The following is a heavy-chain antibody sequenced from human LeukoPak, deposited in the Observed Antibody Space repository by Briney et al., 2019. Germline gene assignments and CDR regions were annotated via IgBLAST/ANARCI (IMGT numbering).Heavy chain of an antibody. CDR3: AKDIRRGYSGYDLDY. D-gene: IGHD5-12*01. CDR1: GFTFHDYA. J-gene: IGHJ4*02. V-gene: IGHV3-43*02. Sequence: GGSPRLSCAASGFTFHDYAMHWVRQAPGKGLEWVSLISGDGDSTFYADSVKGRFTISRDNSKNSLYLQMNSLRTEDTALYYCAKDIRRGYSGYDLDYWGQGALVTVSS. CDR2: ISGDGDST.